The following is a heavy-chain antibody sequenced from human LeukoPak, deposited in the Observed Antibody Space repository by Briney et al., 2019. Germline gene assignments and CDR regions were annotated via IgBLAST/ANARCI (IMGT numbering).Heavy chain of an antibody. V-gene: IGHV3-21*04. J-gene: IGHJ6*03. CDR1: GFTFSTYS. CDR2: ISSSSSYI. CDR3: ARGGMATMLGRAGYYYYYYYMDV. Sequence: GGSLRLSCAASGFTFSTYSMNWVRQAPGKGLEWVSSISSSSSYIYYADSVKGRFTISRDNAKNSLYLQMNSLKTEDTAVYYCARGGMATMLGRAGYYYYYYYMDVWGKGTTVTVSS. D-gene: IGHD5-24*01.